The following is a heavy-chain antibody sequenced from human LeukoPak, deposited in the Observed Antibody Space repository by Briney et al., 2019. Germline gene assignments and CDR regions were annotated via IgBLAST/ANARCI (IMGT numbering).Heavy chain of an antibody. V-gene: IGHV3-66*01. CDR2: IYSGGST. CDR3: ASTYYYGSGSYPRDY. J-gene: IGHJ4*02. Sequence: GGSLRLSCAASGFTASSNYMSWDRQAPRKGLEWVSVIYSGGSTYYADSVKGRFTISRDNSKNTLYLQMNSLRAEDTAVYYCASTYYYGSGSYPRDYWGQGTLVTVSS. CDR1: GFTASSNY. D-gene: IGHD3-10*01.